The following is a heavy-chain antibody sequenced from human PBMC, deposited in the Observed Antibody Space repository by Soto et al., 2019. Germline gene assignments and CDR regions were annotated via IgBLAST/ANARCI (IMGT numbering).Heavy chain of an antibody. CDR1: GGTFSSYA. J-gene: IGHJ4*02. CDR3: ARLVAAAAATTDPYYFDY. Sequence: QVQLVQSGAEVKKPGSSVKVSCKASGGTFSSYAISWVRQAPGQGLEWMGGIIPIFGTANYAQKFQGRVTITADESTSTAYMELSSLRSEDTAVYYCARLVAAAAATTDPYYFDYWGQGTLVTVSS. V-gene: IGHV1-69*01. CDR2: IIPIFGTA. D-gene: IGHD6-13*01.